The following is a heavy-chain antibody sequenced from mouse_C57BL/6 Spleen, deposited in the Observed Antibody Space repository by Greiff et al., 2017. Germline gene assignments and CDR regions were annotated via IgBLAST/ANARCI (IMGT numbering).Heavy chain of an antibody. J-gene: IGHJ3*01. CDR1: GFTFSDYY. CDR3: ARRDYGTAAGFAY. V-gene: IGHV5-12*01. D-gene: IGHD1-1*01. Sequence: EVQLVESGGGLVQPGGSLNLSCAASGFTFSDYYMYWVRQTPEKRLEWVAYISNGGGSTYYPDTVKGRFTISRDNAKNTLYLQMSRLKSEDTAMYYCARRDYGTAAGFAYWGQGTLVTVSA. CDR2: ISNGGGST.